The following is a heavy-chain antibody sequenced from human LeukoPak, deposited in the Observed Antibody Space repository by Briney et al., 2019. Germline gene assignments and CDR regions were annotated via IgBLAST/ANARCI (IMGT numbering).Heavy chain of an antibody. CDR3: ARQGMVRGAGIDY. CDR2: IYYSGST. D-gene: IGHD3-10*01. Sequence: SETLSLTCTVSGGSLSSSSYYWGWIRQPPGKGLEWIGSIYYSGSTYYNPSLKSRVTISVDTSKNQFSLKLSSVPAADTAVYYCARQGMVRGAGIDYWGQGTLVTVSS. J-gene: IGHJ4*02. CDR1: GGSLSSSSYY. V-gene: IGHV4-39*01.